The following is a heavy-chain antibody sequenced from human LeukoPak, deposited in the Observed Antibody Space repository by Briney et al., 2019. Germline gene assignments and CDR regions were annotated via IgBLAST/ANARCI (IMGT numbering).Heavy chain of an antibody. Sequence: SETLSLTCTVSGGSISSYYWSWIRQPPGKGLEWIGYIYYSGSTNYNPSLKSRVTISVDTSKNQFSLKLSSVTAADTAVYYCASSSGCDLRLDYWGQGTLVTVSS. J-gene: IGHJ4*02. CDR2: IYYSGST. CDR1: GGSISSYY. V-gene: IGHV4-59*01. D-gene: IGHD6-19*01. CDR3: ASSSGCDLRLDY.